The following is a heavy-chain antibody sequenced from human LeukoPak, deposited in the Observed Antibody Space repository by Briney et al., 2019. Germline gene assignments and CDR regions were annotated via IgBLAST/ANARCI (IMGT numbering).Heavy chain of an antibody. CDR1: GVSISSYY. D-gene: IGHD3-10*01. V-gene: IGHV4-59*12. Sequence: KPSETLSLTCTVSGVSISSYYWSWVRQPPGKGREWLGYIYYGGSNNYNPSLKSGVTIPVSTSKKHFSLKLSSVTAADPAVYYCAGRKVFSLVRGVAPRYLDYWGQGTLVTVSS. CDR3: AGRKVFSLVRGVAPRYLDY. CDR2: IYYGGSN. J-gene: IGHJ4*02.